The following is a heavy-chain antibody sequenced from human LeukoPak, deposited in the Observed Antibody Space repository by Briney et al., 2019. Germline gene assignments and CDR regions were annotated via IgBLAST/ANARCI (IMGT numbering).Heavy chain of an antibody. Sequence: RAGGSLRLSCAASGFTFSNVWMSWVRRAPGKGLEWVGRIKSKTDGGTVDYAAPVKGRFTISRDDLKNTLYLEMNSLKTEDTAVYYCTKDHGSGSYYFDYWVQGTLVTVSS. J-gene: IGHJ4*02. CDR3: TKDHGSGSYYFDY. CDR1: GFTFSNVW. V-gene: IGHV3-15*01. CDR2: IKSKTDGGTV. D-gene: IGHD3-10*01.